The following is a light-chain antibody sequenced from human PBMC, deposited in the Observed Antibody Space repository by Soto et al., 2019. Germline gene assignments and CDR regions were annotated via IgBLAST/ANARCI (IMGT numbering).Light chain of an antibody. J-gene: IGLJ1*01. CDR1: SSDVGSYNL. CDR3: CSYAGSSTIYV. V-gene: IGLV2-23*01. Sequence: QSVLTQPASVSGSPGQSITISCTGTSSDVGSYNLVSWYQQHPGKAPKLMIYEGSTRTSGVSNRFSGSKSGNTASRTISGLQAEDEADYYCCSYAGSSTIYVFGTGTKLTVL. CDR2: EGS.